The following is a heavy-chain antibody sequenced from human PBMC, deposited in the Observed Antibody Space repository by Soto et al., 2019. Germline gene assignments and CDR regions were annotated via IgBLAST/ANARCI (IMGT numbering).Heavy chain of an antibody. D-gene: IGHD6-13*01. J-gene: IGHJ6*02. V-gene: IGHV3-30*18. CDR1: GFTFSSYG. CDR3: AKGEGSSWYLVYYYYGMDV. Sequence: GGSLRLSCAASGFTFSSYGMHWVRQAPGKGLEWVAVISYDGSNKYYADSVKGRFTTSRDNSKNTLYLQMNSLRAEDTAVYYCAKGEGSSWYLVYYYYGMDVWGQGTTVTVSS. CDR2: ISYDGSNK.